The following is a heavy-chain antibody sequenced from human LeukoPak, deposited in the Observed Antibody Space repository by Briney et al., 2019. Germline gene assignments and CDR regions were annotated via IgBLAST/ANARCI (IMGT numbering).Heavy chain of an antibody. CDR1: GGSISSYY. J-gene: IGHJ6*02. CDR2: IYTSGST. Sequence: SETLSLTCTVSGGSISSYYWSWIRQPAGKGLEWIGRIYTSGSTNYNPSLKGRVTMSVDTSKNQFSLKLSSVTAADTAVYYCAGNGGSGWVYYGMDVWGQGTTVTVSS. V-gene: IGHV4-4*07. D-gene: IGHD6-19*01. CDR3: AGNGGSGWVYYGMDV.